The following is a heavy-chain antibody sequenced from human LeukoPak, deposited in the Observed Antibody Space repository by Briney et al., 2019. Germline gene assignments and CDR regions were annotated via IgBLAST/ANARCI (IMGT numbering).Heavy chain of an antibody. CDR1: GASIYTYY. Sequence: SETLSLTCTVSGASIYTYYWSWIRQPVGKGLEFIGRIYTGGSTNYNPSLKSRVSMSVDTSKNQFSLRLNSVTAADTAVYYCARLSGNFWYFDYWGQGTLVTISS. J-gene: IGHJ4*02. CDR3: ARLSGNFWYFDY. CDR2: IYTGGST. V-gene: IGHV4-4*07. D-gene: IGHD5-12*01.